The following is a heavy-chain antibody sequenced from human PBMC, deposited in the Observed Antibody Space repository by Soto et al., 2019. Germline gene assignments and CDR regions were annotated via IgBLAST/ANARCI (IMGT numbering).Heavy chain of an antibody. Sequence: ASVKVSCKASGYIFINYGITWVRQAPGQGLEWMGWISGYNGNTKYADKLQGRVTMATDTSTTTAYMELRSLRSDDTAVYYCARDEVPAANWLDRWGQGTLVTVSS. D-gene: IGHD2-2*01. V-gene: IGHV1-18*01. CDR3: ARDEVPAANWLDR. J-gene: IGHJ5*02. CDR1: GYIFINYG. CDR2: ISGYNGNT.